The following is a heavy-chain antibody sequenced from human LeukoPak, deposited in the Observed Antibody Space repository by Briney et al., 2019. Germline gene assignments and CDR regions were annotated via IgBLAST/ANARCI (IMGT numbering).Heavy chain of an antibody. J-gene: IGHJ4*02. CDR1: GFTFSNAR. CDR3: TTVVDIVATIDY. CDR2: IKSKTDGGTT. Sequence: GGSLRLSCAASGFTFSNARMSWVRQAPGKGLEWVGRIKSKTDGGTTDYAAPVKGRFTISRDDSKNTLYLQMNSLKTEDTAVYYCTTVVDIVATIDYWGQGTLVTVSS. D-gene: IGHD5-12*01. V-gene: IGHV3-15*01.